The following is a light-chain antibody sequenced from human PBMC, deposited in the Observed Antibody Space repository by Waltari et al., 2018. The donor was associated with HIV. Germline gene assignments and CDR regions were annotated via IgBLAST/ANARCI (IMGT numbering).Light chain of an antibody. CDR3: SSYTSSSTL. CDR1: SSDVGGSHY. J-gene: IGLJ2*01. Sequence: QSALTQPASVSGSPGPSLTISCPGTSSDVGGSHYVSWYQQHPGKAPKLMINEVSNRPSGVSNRFSGSKSGNTASLTISGLQAEDEADYYCSSYTSSSTLFGGGTKLTVL. V-gene: IGLV2-14*01. CDR2: EVS.